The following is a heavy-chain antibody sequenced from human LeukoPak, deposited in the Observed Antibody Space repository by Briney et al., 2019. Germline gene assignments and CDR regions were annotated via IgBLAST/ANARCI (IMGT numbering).Heavy chain of an antibody. CDR2: TYYRSKWYN. J-gene: IGHJ4*02. V-gene: IGHV6-1*01. CDR3: ARGWSGAFDY. D-gene: IGHD3-10*01. Sequence: SQTLSLTCAISGDSVYSNSVAWNWIRQSPSRGLEWLGRTYYRSKWYNDYAISVKSRITINPDTSGSQFSLQLNSVTPEDTAVYYCARGWSGAFDYWGQGTLVAVSS. CDR1: GDSVYSNSVA.